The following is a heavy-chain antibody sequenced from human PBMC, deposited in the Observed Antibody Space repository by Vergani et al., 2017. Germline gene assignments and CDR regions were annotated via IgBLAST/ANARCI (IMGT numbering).Heavy chain of an antibody. Sequence: VQVLESGGGLVQPGGSLRLSCTVSGFIFSTYGMHWVRQAPGKGLEWVGLIYYDGNNAYYADSVKGRFTITRDNSKNTLYLQMSSQRAEDTAVYYCARDQDPAAIRLNVRDYMGDWGKGTTVIVSS. J-gene: IGHJ6*03. D-gene: IGHD2-2*02. CDR3: ARDQDPAAIRLNVRDYMGD. CDR2: IYYDGNNA. CDR1: GFIFSTYG. V-gene: IGHV3-33*08.